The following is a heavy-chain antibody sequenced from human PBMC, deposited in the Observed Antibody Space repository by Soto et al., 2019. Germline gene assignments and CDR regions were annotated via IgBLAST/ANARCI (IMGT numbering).Heavy chain of an antibody. CDR1: GYSFTSYW. V-gene: IGHV5-51*01. Sequence: GASLKSSCKGSGYSFTSYWIGWVRQMPGKGLEWMGIIYPGDSDTRYSPSFQGQVTISADKSISTAYLQWSSLKASDTAMYYCARHRRGYSYGQYYYYGMDVWGPGTTVTVSS. CDR2: IYPGDSDT. J-gene: IGHJ6*02. D-gene: IGHD5-18*01. CDR3: ARHRRGYSYGQYYYYGMDV.